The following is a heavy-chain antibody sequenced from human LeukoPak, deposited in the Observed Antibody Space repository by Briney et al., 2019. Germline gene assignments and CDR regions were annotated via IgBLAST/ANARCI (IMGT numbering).Heavy chain of an antibody. J-gene: IGHJ6*03. CDR2: INHSGST. D-gene: IGHD3-3*01. Sequence: PGGSLRLSCAASGFTVSSNYMSWIRQPPGKGLEWIGEINHSGSTNYNPSLKSRVTISVDTSKNQFSLKLSSVTAADTAVYYCARGREYDFWSGLGKYYYYMDVWGKGTTVTVSS. CDR3: ARGREYDFWSGLGKYYYYMDV. V-gene: IGHV4-34*01. CDR1: GFTVSSNY.